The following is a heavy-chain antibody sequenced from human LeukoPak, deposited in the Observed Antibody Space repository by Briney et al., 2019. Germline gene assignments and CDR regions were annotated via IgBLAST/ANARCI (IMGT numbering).Heavy chain of an antibody. Sequence: PGGSLRLSCADSGLTISNNWMSWVRQAPGKGLEWVAATSSSDAGTYHADSVRGRFTISRDNSKNTLYLQMNSLRAEDAAVYFCAKAPVTSCRGAYCYPFDSWGQGTLVTVSS. CDR2: TSSSDAGT. V-gene: IGHV3-23*01. J-gene: IGHJ4*02. CDR1: GLTISNNW. D-gene: IGHD2-21*01. CDR3: AKAPVTSCRGAYCYPFDS.